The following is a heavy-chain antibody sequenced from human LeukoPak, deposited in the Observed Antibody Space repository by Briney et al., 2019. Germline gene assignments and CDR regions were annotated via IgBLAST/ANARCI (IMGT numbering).Heavy chain of an antibody. CDR2: ISYDGSNK. V-gene: IGHV3-30*18. CDR3: AKGYWAAAGSWYFDY. J-gene: IGHJ4*02. CDR1: GFTFSSSG. D-gene: IGHD6-13*01. Sequence: GGSLRLSCADPGFTFSSSGLHWGRQAPGKGLEWVAVISYDGSNKYYADSVKGRFTISRDNSKNTLYLQMNSLRAEDTAVYYCAKGYWAAAGSWYFDYWGQGTLVTVSS.